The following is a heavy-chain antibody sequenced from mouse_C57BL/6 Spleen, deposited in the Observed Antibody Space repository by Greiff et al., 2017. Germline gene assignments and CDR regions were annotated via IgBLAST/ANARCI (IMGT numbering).Heavy chain of an antibody. V-gene: IGHV5-4*01. CDR1: GFTFSSYA. J-gene: IGHJ2*01. CDR3: ARDKRGLFDY. D-gene: IGHD2-4*01. Sequence: EVQLVESGGGLVKPGGSLKLSCAASGFTFSSYAMSWVRQTPEKRLEWVATISDGGSYTYYPDNVKGRFTISRDNAKNNLYLQMSHLKSEDTAMYYCARDKRGLFDYWGQGTTLTVSS. CDR2: ISDGGSYT.